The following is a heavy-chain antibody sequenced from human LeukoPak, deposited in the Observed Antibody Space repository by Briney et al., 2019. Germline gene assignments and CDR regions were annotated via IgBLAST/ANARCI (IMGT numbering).Heavy chain of an antibody. CDR3: ARDLSATARAYDY. D-gene: IGHD1-26*01. V-gene: IGHV3-21*01. CDR1: GFTLSGYN. J-gene: IGHJ4*02. CDR2: IAISGTYI. Sequence: PGGTLRLSCAASGFTLSGYNMNWVRQAPRKGREWVSFIAISGTYITYADSVKSRFTISRDNAKNSLYLQMNSLRAEDTAVYYCARDLSATARAYDYWGQGTLVTVSS.